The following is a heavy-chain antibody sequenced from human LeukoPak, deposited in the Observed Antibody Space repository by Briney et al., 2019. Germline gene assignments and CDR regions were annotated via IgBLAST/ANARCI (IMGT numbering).Heavy chain of an antibody. D-gene: IGHD7-27*01. CDR3: ARLDSGAFDI. V-gene: IGHV4-39*01. CDR1: GGSISSSSSY. CDR2: IYYSGSS. J-gene: IGHJ3*02. Sequence: PSETLSLTCSVSGGSISSSSSYWGWIRQPPGKGLEWIGSIYYSGSSFDNPALKSRVTISVDTSKNQFSLKLSSVTAADTAVYYCARLDSGAFDIWGQGTMVTVSS.